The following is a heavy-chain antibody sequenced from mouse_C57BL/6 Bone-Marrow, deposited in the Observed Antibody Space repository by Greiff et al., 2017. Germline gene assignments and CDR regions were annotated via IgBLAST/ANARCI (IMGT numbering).Heavy chain of an antibody. D-gene: IGHD1-1*01. Sequence: EVQVVESGGGLVQPGGSLKLSCAASGFTFSDYYMYWVRQTPGKRLEWVGYISNGGGSPYYPDTVKGRFTISRDNAKNTLYMQMSRLKSEDTAMYYCARHRKLVRYGARDYWGQGTSVTVSS. CDR2: ISNGGGSP. J-gene: IGHJ4*01. CDR1: GFTFSDYY. CDR3: ARHRKLVRYGARDY. V-gene: IGHV5-12*01.